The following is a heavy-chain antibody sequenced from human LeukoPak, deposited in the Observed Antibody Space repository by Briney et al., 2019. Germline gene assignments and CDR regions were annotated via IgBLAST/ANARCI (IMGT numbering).Heavy chain of an antibody. CDR2: IYTSGST. CDR1: GGSISSYY. J-gene: IGHJ5*02. V-gene: IGHV4-4*07. CDR3: ASQYSSSYNWFDP. Sequence: SETLSPTCTVSGGSISSYYWSWIRQPAGKGLEWIGRIYTSGSTNYNPSLKSRVTISVDTSKNQFSLKLSSVTAADTAVYYCASQYSSSYNWFDPWGQGTLVTVSS. D-gene: IGHD6-13*01.